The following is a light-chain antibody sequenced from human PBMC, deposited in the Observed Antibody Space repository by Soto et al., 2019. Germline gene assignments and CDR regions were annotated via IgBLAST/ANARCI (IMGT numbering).Light chain of an antibody. CDR1: SGSIASNY. Sequence: NFMLTQPHSVSESPGKTVTISCTRSSGSIASNYVQWYQQRPGSSPTTVIYEDNQRPSGVPDRFSGSIDSSSNSASLTISGLKTEDGADYYCQSYDSSNLAVFGGGTHLTVL. CDR2: EDN. J-gene: IGLJ7*01. CDR3: QSYDSSNLAV. V-gene: IGLV6-57*01.